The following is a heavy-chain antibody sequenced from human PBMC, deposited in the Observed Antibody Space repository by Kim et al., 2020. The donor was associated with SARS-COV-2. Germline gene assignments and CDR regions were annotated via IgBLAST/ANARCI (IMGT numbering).Heavy chain of an antibody. Sequence: ADSLKDRLTISRDTAKNSLCLQMSGLRAEDTAVYYCARDRTTGTTYGFDSWGQGTLVTVSS. V-gene: IGHV3-21*01. J-gene: IGHJ4*02. D-gene: IGHD1-1*01. CDR3: ARDRTTGTTYGFDS.